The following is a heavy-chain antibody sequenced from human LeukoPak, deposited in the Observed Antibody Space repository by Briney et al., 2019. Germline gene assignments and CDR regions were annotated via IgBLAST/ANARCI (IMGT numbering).Heavy chain of an antibody. V-gene: IGHV3-49*04. CDR3: TRVARDSSGYADAFDI. CDR1: GFTFGDYA. D-gene: IGHD3-22*01. Sequence: GSLRLSCTASGFTFGDYAMSWVRQAPGKGLEWVGFIRSKAYGGTTEYAASVKGRFTISRDDSKSIAYLQMNSLKTEDTAVYYCTRVARDSSGYADAFDIWGQGTMVTVSS. J-gene: IGHJ3*02. CDR2: IRSKAYGGTT.